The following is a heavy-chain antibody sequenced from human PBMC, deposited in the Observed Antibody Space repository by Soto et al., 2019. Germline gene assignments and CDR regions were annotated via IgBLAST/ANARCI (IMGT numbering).Heavy chain of an antibody. CDR3: ARGATVLTHIDD. Sequence: SETLSLTCTVSGGSISSGGYYWSWIRQHPGKGLEWIGYIYYSGSTYYNPSLKSRVTISVDTSKNQFSLKLSSVTAADTAVYDGARGATVLTHIDDWGQGTLVTVSS. V-gene: IGHV4-31*03. J-gene: IGHJ4*02. CDR2: IYYSGST. CDR1: GGSISSGGYY. D-gene: IGHD4-17*01.